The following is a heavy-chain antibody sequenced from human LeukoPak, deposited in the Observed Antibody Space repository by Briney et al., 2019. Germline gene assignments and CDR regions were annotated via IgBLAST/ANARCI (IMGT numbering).Heavy chain of an antibody. D-gene: IGHD4-11*01. CDR2: ISSSGGRT. CDR1: GFTFSSYW. Sequence: GGSLRLSCAASGFTFSSYWMSWVRQAPGKGLEWVSAISSSGGRTYNADSVKGRFTISRDNSKNTLYLQMNSLRAEDTAVYYCARGGATVTTGPNYYYGMDVWGQGTTVTVSS. CDR3: ARGGATVTTGPNYYYGMDV. V-gene: IGHV3-23*01. J-gene: IGHJ6*02.